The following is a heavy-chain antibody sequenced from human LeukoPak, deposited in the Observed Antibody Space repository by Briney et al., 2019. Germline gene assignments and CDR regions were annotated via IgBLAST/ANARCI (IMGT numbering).Heavy chain of an antibody. Sequence: ASVKVSCKASGYTFTSYGISWVRQAPGQWLEWMGWISAYNGNTNYAQKFQDRVTMTTDTSTSTAYMELRSLRSDDTAVYYCARRGARSYGDFEDYWGQGTLVTVSS. D-gene: IGHD4-17*01. CDR3: ARRGARSYGDFEDY. CDR2: ISAYNGNT. J-gene: IGHJ4*02. V-gene: IGHV1-18*01. CDR1: GYTFTSYG.